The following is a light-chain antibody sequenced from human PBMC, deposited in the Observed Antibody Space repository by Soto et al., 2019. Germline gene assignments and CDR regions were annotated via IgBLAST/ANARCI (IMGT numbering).Light chain of an antibody. V-gene: IGKV3-11*01. CDR2: DAS. CDR3: QQRPTWPLT. CDR1: QSISSH. Sequence: IVLTQSPATLSLSPGERATLSCRASQSISSHLAWYQQKPGQAPRLLMYDASNRATDIPARFSGSGSGTDFTLTISSLEPEDFAVYYCQQRPTWPLTFGGGTKMEIK. J-gene: IGKJ4*01.